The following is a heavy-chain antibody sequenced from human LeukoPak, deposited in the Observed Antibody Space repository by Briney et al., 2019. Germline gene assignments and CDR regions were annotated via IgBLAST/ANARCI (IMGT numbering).Heavy chain of an antibody. CDR2: INSDGGST. V-gene: IGHV3-74*01. CDR1: GFTFSSYW. Sequence: GGSLRLSCAASGFTFSSYWMHWVRQAPGKGLVWVSRINSDGGSTNYADSVKGRFTISRGNAKNTLYLQMNSLRAEDTAVYYCASALDQDYDILTGYSTLFDYWGQGPLVPVSS. J-gene: IGHJ4*02. D-gene: IGHD3-9*01. CDR3: ASALDQDYDILTGYSTLFDY.